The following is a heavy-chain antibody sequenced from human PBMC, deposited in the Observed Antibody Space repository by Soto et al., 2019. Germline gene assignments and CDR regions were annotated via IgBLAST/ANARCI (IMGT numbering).Heavy chain of an antibody. CDR3: ANYTRGTTHKYLDF. Sequence: GGSLRLSCAASGFSLSTYAMSWVRLAPGKGLEWVSGISGSGDRTHYVDSVKGRFTISRDNVKNTLYLQMNSLRAEDTAVYYCANYTRGTTHKYLDFWGPATLVTVST. CDR2: ISGSGDRT. J-gene: IGHJ4*02. D-gene: IGHD3-16*01. V-gene: IGHV3-23*01. CDR1: GFSLSTYA.